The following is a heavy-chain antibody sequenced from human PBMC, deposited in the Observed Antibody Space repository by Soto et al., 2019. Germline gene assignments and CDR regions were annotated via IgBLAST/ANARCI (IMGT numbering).Heavy chain of an antibody. CDR3: AKPMAGT. Sequence: GGSLRLSCAASGFSFSSYEMNWVRQAPGKGLEWISYISSSGKTIFYADSVKGRFTISRDNDKNSLYLQMNSLRVEDTAVYYCAKPMAGTWGQGTLVTVSS. CDR2: ISSSGKTI. V-gene: IGHV3-48*03. D-gene: IGHD1-7*01. J-gene: IGHJ4*02. CDR1: GFSFSSYE.